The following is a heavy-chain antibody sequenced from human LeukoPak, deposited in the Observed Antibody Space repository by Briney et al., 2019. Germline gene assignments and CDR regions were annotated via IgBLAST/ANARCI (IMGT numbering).Heavy chain of an antibody. CDR3: ARLGYCSGAGCYGGDY. CDR1: GXSMSSYW. V-gene: IGHV5-51*01. J-gene: IGHJ4*02. Sequence: GESLKISCEGSGXSMSSYWNGWVRQMPGKGLEWMGRSYPGDSDTRYNPSFQGQVTISADKSISTAYLQWSSLKASDTAMYYCARLGYCSGAGCYGGDYWGQGTLVTVSS. CDR2: SYPGDSDT. D-gene: IGHD2-15*01.